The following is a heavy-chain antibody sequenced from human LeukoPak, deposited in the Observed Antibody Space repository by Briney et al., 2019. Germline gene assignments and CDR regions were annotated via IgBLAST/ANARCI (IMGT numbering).Heavy chain of an antibody. V-gene: IGHV4-34*01. D-gene: IGHD6-13*01. CDR3: ARRQQLASFDY. Sequence: SETLSLTCAVYGGSFSGYYWSWIRQPPGKGLEWIGEINHSGSTNYNPSLKSRVTISVDTSKNQLSLKLSSVTAADTAVYYCARRQQLASFDYWGQGTLVTVSS. CDR2: INHSGST. CDR1: GGSFSGYY. J-gene: IGHJ4*02.